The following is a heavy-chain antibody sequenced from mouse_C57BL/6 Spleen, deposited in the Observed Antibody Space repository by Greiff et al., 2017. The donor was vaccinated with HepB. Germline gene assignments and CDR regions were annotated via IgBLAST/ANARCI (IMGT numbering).Heavy chain of an antibody. D-gene: IGHD6-1*01. J-gene: IGHJ2*01. V-gene: IGHV1-15*01. CDR3: TRGPH. CDR2: IDPETGGT. Sequence: QVHVKQSGAELVRPGASVTLSCKASGYTFTDYEMHWVKQTPVHGLEWIGAIDPETGGTAYNQKFKGKAILTADKSSSTAYMELRSLTSEDSAVYYCTRGPHWGQGTTLTVSS. CDR1: GYTFTDYE.